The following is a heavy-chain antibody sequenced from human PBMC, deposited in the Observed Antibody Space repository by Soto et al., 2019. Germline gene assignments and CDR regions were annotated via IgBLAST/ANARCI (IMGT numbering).Heavy chain of an antibody. CDR2: MNPNSGNT. D-gene: IGHD3-3*01. CDR1: GYTFTSYD. J-gene: IGHJ4*02. V-gene: IGHV1-8*01. Sequence: QVQLVQSGAEVKKPGASVKVSCKASGYTFTSYDINWVRQATGQGLEWMGWMNPNSGNTGYAQKFQGRVTMTRNTSISTAYMELSSLRSEDTAVYYCARGRRITYYDFWSGYFPSDYWGQGTLVTVPS. CDR3: ARGRRITYYDFWSGYFPSDY.